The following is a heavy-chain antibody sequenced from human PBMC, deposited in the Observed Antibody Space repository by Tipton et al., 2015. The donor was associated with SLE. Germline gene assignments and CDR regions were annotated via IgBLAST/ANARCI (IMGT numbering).Heavy chain of an antibody. J-gene: IGHJ4*02. CDR3: AYSRRIAIFGVVDDF. CDR2: IYYSGST. Sequence: TLSLTCSVSGGSISGSSYYCAWIRQPPGEGLEWIGTIYYSGSTSYNPSLKSRVTISVDTSKSQFSLKLSSVTAADTAVYYCAYSRRIAIFGVVDDFWSQGTLVTVPS. CDR1: GGSISGSSYY. V-gene: IGHV4-39*07. D-gene: IGHD3-3*01.